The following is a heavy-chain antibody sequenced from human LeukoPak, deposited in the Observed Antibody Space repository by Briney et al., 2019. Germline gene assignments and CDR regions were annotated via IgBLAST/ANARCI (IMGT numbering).Heavy chain of an antibody. D-gene: IGHD6-19*01. Sequence: AASVTVSCKASGYTFTSYDINWVRQATGQGLGWMGWMNPNSGNTGYAQKFQGRVTMTRNTSISTAYMELSSLRAEDTAVYYCARAYSSGWYWFYYYYYGMDVWGQGTTVTVSS. CDR3: ARAYSSGWYWFYYYYYGMDV. CDR1: GYTFTSYD. V-gene: IGHV1-8*01. J-gene: IGHJ6*02. CDR2: MNPNSGNT.